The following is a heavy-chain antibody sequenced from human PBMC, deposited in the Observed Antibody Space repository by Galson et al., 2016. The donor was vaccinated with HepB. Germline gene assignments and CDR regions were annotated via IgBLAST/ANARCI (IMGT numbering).Heavy chain of an antibody. CDR3: ARLVSSRSPYDS. Sequence: QSGAEVKKPGESLKISCKGEGYVFSSYWIAWVRQTPDKGLEWMGLFYPGDSEIRYSPSFQGPVTFSADKSINTVYMQWSSLNASDTPIYYCARLVSSRSPYDSWGQGTLVTVSS. J-gene: IGHJ4*02. CDR1: GYVFSSYW. CDR2: FYPGDSEI. V-gene: IGHV5-51*01. D-gene: IGHD3-22*01.